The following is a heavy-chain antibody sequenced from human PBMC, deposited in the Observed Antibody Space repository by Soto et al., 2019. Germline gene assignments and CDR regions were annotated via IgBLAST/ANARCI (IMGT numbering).Heavy chain of an antibody. J-gene: IGHJ6*02. Sequence: GTAVEVSWEACGGGFGSYARRWVRQAPGQGLEWVGGIIPIFGPANYAEKFQGRLTITAAESTSTAYMQLSSLRSEDTAVYYWARDLNPRSFDWSSLETYYYYGMDVWGQGTTVTGSS. D-gene: IGHD3-9*01. V-gene: IGHV1-69*13. CDR1: GGGFGSYA. CDR2: IIPIFGPA. CDR3: ARDLNPRSFDWSSLETYYYYGMDV.